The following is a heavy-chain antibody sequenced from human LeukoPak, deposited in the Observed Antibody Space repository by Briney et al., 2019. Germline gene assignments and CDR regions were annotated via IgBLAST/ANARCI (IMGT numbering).Heavy chain of an antibody. CDR2: ISGSGGTT. Sequence: PGGSLRLSCAVSGLTFSEAWLNWVRQAPGKGLEWVSAISGSGGTTYYADSVKGRFTISRDNSKNTLYLQMNSLRAEDTAVYYCAKRDGYNRYGDYWGQGTLVTVSS. J-gene: IGHJ4*02. D-gene: IGHD5-24*01. V-gene: IGHV3-23*01. CDR1: GLTFSEAW. CDR3: AKRDGYNRYGDY.